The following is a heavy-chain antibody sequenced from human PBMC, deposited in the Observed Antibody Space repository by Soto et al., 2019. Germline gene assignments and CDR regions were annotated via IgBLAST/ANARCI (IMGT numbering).Heavy chain of an antibody. CDR1: GYTLTELS. D-gene: IGHD3-22*01. J-gene: IGHJ4*02. CDR3: ATKGRYYYDSSGYSPNDY. Sequence: ASVKVSCKVSGYTLTELSMHWVRQAPGKGLEWMGGFDPEDGETIYAQKFQGRVTMTEDTSTDTAYMELSSLRSEDTAVYYCATKGRYYYDSSGYSPNDYWGQGTLVTVSS. V-gene: IGHV1-24*01. CDR2: FDPEDGET.